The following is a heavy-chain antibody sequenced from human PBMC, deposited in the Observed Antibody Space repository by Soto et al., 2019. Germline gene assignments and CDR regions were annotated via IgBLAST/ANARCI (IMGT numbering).Heavy chain of an antibody. CDR3: AHRTTTVTWWFDP. D-gene: IGHD4-17*01. V-gene: IGHV2-5*02. CDR1: GFSLTTSGVG. J-gene: IGHJ5*02. Sequence: QITLKESGPTLVKPTQTLTLTCTFSGFSLTTSGVGVGWIRQPPGKALEWLALIYWDDDKSYSPSLKSRITITKDTSKNQVFLTMSNMAHAYTSTYFCAHRTTTVTWWFDPWGQGTLVTVYS. CDR2: IYWDDDK.